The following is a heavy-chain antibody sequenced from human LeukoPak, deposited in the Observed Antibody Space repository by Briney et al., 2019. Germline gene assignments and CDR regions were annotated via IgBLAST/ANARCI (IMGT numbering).Heavy chain of an antibody. CDR3: ARLYKYYYYYMDV. D-gene: IGHD1-14*01. J-gene: IGHJ6*03. V-gene: IGHV4-39*01. Sequence: SETLSLTCTVSGDSIRTSSFYWGWIRQSPGKGLEWIGSIYYSGTTYYNPSLKSRVTISVDTSKNQFSPKLSSVTAADTAVYYCARLYKYYYYYMDVWGKGTTVTVSS. CDR2: IYYSGTT. CDR1: GDSIRTSSFY.